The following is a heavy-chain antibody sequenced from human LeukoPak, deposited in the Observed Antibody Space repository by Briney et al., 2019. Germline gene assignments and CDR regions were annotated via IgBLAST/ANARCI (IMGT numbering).Heavy chain of an antibody. D-gene: IGHD6-13*01. CDR1: GFAFSSYA. V-gene: IGHV3-30*04. CDR2: ISYDGSNK. CDR3: ARDRAAAGSGYYYGMDV. Sequence: QTGGSLRLSCAASGFAFSSYAMHWVRQAPGKGLEWVAVISYDGSNKYYADSVKGRFTISGDNSKNTLYLQMNSLRAEDTAVYYCARDRAAAGSGYYYGMDVWGKGTTVTVSS. J-gene: IGHJ6*04.